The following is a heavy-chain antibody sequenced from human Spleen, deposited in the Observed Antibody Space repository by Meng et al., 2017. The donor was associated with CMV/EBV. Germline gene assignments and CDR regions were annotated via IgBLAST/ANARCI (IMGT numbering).Heavy chain of an antibody. CDR2: IYGGGTT. CDR3: AREGRDIRYCTSTSCSDAFDV. Sequence: GESLKISCAASGFTVSSNYMSWVRQAPGKGLEWVSVIYGGGTTYYADSVKGRFTISRDNFRNTLYLQMTSLRAEDTAVYYCAREGRDIRYCTSTSCSDAFDVWGQGAMVTVSS. V-gene: IGHV3-53*01. J-gene: IGHJ3*01. D-gene: IGHD2-2*01. CDR1: GFTVSSNY.